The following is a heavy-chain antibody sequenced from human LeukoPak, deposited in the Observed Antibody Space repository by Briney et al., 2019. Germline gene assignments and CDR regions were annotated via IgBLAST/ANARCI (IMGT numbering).Heavy chain of an antibody. J-gene: IGHJ4*02. CDR3: AKDSHWILFDD. V-gene: IGHV3-23*01. CDR2: IGGSGTRT. CDR1: GFTVSSNY. D-gene: IGHD2-2*03. Sequence: GGSLRLSCAASGFTVSSNYMSWVRQPPGRGLEWVSGIGGSGTRTYYADSVKGRFTISRDNSKNTLYLQMNSLREGDTAVYYCAKDSHWILFDDWGQGTLVTVSS.